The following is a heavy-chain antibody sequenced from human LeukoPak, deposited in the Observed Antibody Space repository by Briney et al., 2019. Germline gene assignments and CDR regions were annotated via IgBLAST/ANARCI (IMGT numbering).Heavy chain of an antibody. CDR2: INTDGSRT. J-gene: IGHJ4*02. CDR3: ARVRADYDTSGYDY. V-gene: IGHV3-74*01. D-gene: IGHD3-22*01. Sequence: PGGSLRLSCAASGFTFSTYAMTWVRQAPGKGLVWVSRINTDGSRTSYADSVKGRFTISRDNAKNTLYLQMNSLRAEDTAVYYCARVRADYDTSGYDYWGQGTLVTVSS. CDR1: GFTFSTYA.